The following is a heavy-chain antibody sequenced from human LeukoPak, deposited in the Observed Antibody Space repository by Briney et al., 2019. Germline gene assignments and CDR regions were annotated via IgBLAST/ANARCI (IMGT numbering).Heavy chain of an antibody. J-gene: IGHJ4*02. CDR2: INPNSGGT. CDR1: GYTFTGYY. D-gene: IGHD3-22*01. CDR3: ARENYYDSSGYSDY. V-gene: IGHV1-2*02. Sequence: ASVKVSCKASGYTFTGYYMHWVRQAPGQGLEWMGWINPNSGGTNYAQKFQGGVTMTRDTSISTAYMELSRLRSDDTAVYYCARENYYDSSGYSDYWGQGTLVTVSS.